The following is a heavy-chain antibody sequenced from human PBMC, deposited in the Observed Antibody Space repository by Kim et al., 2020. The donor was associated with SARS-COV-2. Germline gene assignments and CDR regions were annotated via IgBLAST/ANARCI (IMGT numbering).Heavy chain of an antibody. Sequence: SETLSLTCTVSGGSISSGGYYWSWIRQHPGKGLEWIGYIYYSGSTYYNPSLKSRVTISVDTSKNQFSLKLSSVTAADTAVYYCARVQSGDWSFDYWGQGTLVTVSS. V-gene: IGHV4-31*03. D-gene: IGHD2-21*01. CDR2: IYYSGST. CDR1: GGSISSGGYY. CDR3: ARVQSGDWSFDY. J-gene: IGHJ4*02.